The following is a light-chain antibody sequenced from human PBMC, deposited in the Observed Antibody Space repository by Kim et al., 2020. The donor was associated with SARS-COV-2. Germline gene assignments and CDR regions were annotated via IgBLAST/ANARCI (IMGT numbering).Light chain of an antibody. Sequence: QKVTISCSGSSSNIGNNYVSWYQQFPGTAPKLLIYDNNKRPSGIPDRFSGSKSGTSATLDITGLQTGDEAEYYCGTWDSRLSVWVFGGGTQLTVL. CDR3: GTWDSRLSVWV. V-gene: IGLV1-51*01. CDR1: SSNIGNNY. CDR2: DNN. J-gene: IGLJ3*02.